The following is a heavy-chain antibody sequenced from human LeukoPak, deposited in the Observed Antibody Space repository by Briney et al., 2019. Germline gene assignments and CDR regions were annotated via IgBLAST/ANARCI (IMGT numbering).Heavy chain of an antibody. Sequence: PSETLSLTCSVSGGSISSSSYYWGWIRQPPGKVLEWIGSICYSGSTYYIPCLKSRVTVSVDTSTNQVFLSLSSVTAADTAVYYCAREIVGATSSYYMDVWGKGTTVTVSS. CDR1: GGSISSSSYY. J-gene: IGHJ6*03. CDR2: ICYSGST. V-gene: IGHV4-39*02. CDR3: AREIVGATSSYYMDV. D-gene: IGHD1-26*01.